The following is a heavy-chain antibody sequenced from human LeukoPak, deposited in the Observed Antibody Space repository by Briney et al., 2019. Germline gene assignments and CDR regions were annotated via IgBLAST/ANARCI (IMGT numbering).Heavy chain of an antibody. J-gene: IGHJ4*02. D-gene: IGHD3-22*01. CDR1: GYTLTELS. CDR2: FDPEDGET. CDR3: ATASYDSSSYYSSTFDY. V-gene: IGHV1-24*01. Sequence: ASVKVSCKVSGYTLTELSMHWVRQAPGKGLEWMGGFDPEDGETIYAQKFQGRVTMTEDTSTDTAYMELSSLRSEDTAVYYCATASYDSSSYYSSTFDYWGQGTLVTVSS.